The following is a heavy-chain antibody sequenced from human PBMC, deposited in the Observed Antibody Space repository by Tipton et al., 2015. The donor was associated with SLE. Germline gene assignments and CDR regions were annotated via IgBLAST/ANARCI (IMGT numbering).Heavy chain of an antibody. D-gene: IGHD2-15*01. Sequence: TLSLTCAVYGGSFSGYYWSWIRQPPGKGLEWIGEINHSGSTNYNPSLKSRVIISVDTSKKQFSLKLSSVTAADTAVYYCARGYLGYCSGGSCYPQYFQHWGQGTLVTVSS. CDR1: GGSFSGYY. CDR3: ARGYLGYCSGGSCYPQYFQH. J-gene: IGHJ1*01. CDR2: INHSGST. V-gene: IGHV4-34*01.